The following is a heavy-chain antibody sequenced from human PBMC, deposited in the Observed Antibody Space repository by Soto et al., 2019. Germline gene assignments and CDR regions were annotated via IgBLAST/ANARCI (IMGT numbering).Heavy chain of an antibody. CDR1: GGTLSSYA. CDR2: IIPIFGTA. D-gene: IGHD3-10*01. J-gene: IGHJ4*02. Sequence: SVKVSCTASGGTLSSYASSWVRPANGQGLEWMGGIIPIFGTANYAQKFQGRVTITADESTSTAYMELSSLRSEDTAVYYCARGTLDRTMVRGVKPYYFDYWGQGTLVTVSS. V-gene: IGHV1-69*13. CDR3: ARGTLDRTMVRGVKPYYFDY.